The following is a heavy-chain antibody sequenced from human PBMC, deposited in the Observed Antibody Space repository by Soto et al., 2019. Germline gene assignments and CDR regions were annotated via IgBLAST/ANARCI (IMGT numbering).Heavy chain of an antibody. CDR2: ISYDGNNK. J-gene: IGHJ4*02. Sequence: GGSLRLSCAASGFTVSSNYMSWVRQAPGKGLEWVAVISYDGNNKYYADSVKGRFTISRDNSKNTLYLQMNSLRAEDTAVYYCAPSGGEAVAEPYYFDYWGQGTLVTVSS. D-gene: IGHD6-19*01. CDR1: GFTVSSNY. CDR3: APSGGEAVAEPYYFDY. V-gene: IGHV3-30*03.